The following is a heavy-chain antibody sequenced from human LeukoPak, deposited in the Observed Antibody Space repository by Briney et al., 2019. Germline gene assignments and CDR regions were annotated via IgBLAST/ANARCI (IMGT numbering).Heavy chain of an antibody. CDR2: IYYNGKT. Sequence: SETLSLTCTVSGDSISSNLFYWGWIRQPPGKGLEWIANIYYNGKTYYNPSLRSRVTISMDTSKNQFSLKVRSVTAADSAVYYCASPNYPTGADLWGQGTLVTVSS. V-gene: IGHV4-39*01. CDR1: GDSISSNLFY. D-gene: IGHD1-1*01. CDR3: ASPNYPTGADL. J-gene: IGHJ5*02.